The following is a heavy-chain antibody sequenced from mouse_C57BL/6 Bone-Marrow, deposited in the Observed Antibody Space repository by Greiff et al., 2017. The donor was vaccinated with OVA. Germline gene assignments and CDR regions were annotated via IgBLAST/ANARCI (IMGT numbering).Heavy chain of an antibody. V-gene: IGHV14-2*01. CDR3: ALYYYGSSYVEVAY. J-gene: IGHJ3*01. Sequence: EVQLKQSGAELVKPGASVKLSCTASGFNIKDYYMHWVKQRTEQGLEWIGRIDPEDGETKYAPKFQGKATITADPSSNTAYLQLSSLTSEDTAVYYCALYYYGSSYVEVAYWGQGTLVTVSA. D-gene: IGHD1-1*01. CDR2: IDPEDGET. CDR1: GFNIKDYY.